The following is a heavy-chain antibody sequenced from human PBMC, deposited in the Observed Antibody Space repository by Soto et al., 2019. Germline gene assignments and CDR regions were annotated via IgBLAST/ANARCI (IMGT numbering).Heavy chain of an antibody. J-gene: IGHJ3*02. CDR2: IKQDGSEK. CDR1: GFTFSSYW. D-gene: IGHD4-17*01. Sequence: GGSLRLSCAASGFTFSSYWMSWVRQAPGKGLEWVANIKQDGSEKYYVDSVKGRLTISRDNAKNSLYLQMNSLRAEDTAVYYCARDKVAGYGDYVGAFDIWGQGTMVTVSS. V-gene: IGHV3-7*01. CDR3: ARDKVAGYGDYVGAFDI.